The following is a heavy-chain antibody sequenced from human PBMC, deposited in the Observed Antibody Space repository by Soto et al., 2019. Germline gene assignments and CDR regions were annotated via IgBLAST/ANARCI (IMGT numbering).Heavy chain of an antibody. J-gene: IGHJ6*02. CDR2: IWYDGSNK. CDR3: ARAIAAADGMDV. D-gene: IGHD6-13*01. CDR1: GFTFSSYG. V-gene: IGHV3-33*01. Sequence: GGSLRLSCAASGFTFSSYGMHWVRQAPGKGLEWVAVIWYDGSNKYYADSVKGRFTISRDNSKNTLYLQMNSLRAEDTAVYYCARAIAAADGMDVWGQGTTVTVSS.